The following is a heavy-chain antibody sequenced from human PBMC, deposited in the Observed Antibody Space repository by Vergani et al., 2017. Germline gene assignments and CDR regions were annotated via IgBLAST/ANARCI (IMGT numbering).Heavy chain of an antibody. J-gene: IGHJ4*02. CDR1: GYTFSNYY. CDR3: ARGEYGILTGYRY. D-gene: IGHD3-9*01. CDR2: INPSGGHT. V-gene: IGHV1-46*03. Sequence: QVQVVPSGAEVKKSGASVKVSCKTSGYTFSNYYMHLVRQAPGQGLGWMGIINPSGGHTNYAQKFQGRVTMTRDTSTSTVYMELSSLRSEDTAIYYCARGEYGILTGYRYWGQGTLGTVSA.